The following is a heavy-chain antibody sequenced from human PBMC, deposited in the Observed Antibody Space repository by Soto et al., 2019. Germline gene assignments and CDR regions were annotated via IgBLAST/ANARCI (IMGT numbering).Heavy chain of an antibody. CDR2: IDTAGDT. CDR3: VREGLCSGGACFDP. J-gene: IGHJ5*02. V-gene: IGHV3-13*01. CDR1: GFTFSSYD. D-gene: IGHD2-15*01. Sequence: PGGSLRLSCAASGFTFSSYDIHWVRQATGKGLEWVAGIDTAGDTYYSDSVKGRFTISRENDKKSLYLQMNSLRAEDTAMYFCVREGLCSGGACFDPWGQGTQVTVSS.